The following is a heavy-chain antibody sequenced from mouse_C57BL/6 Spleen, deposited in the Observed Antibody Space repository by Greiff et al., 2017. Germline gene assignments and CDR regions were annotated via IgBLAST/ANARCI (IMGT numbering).Heavy chain of an antibody. J-gene: IGHJ2*01. CDR2: IYPGSGST. D-gene: IGHD1-1*01. CDR1: GYTFTSYW. Sequence: QVQLQQPGAELVKPGASVKMSCKASGYTFTSYWITWVKQRPGQGLEWIGDIYPGSGSTNYNEKFKSKATLAVDTSSSTAYMQLSSLTSEDSAVYYWARERFITTVDEDYWGQGTTLTVSS. V-gene: IGHV1-55*01. CDR3: ARERFITTVDEDY.